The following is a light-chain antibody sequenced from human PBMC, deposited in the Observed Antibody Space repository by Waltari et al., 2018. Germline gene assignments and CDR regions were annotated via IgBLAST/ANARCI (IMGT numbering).Light chain of an antibody. CDR1: QSVSNN. Sequence: EIVMTQSPATLSVYPGVRATLACRASQSVSNNLAWFQHNPGQAPRLLIYGASTRAAGIPARFSGSGSGADFTLTISSLQSEDFALYYCQQYNSWPLTFGGGTKVEIK. V-gene: IGKV3-15*01. CDR3: QQYNSWPLT. CDR2: GAS. J-gene: IGKJ4*01.